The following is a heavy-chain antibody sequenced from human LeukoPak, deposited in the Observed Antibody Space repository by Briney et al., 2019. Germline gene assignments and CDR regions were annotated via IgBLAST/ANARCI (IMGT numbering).Heavy chain of an antibody. CDR3: ARGSGDVLRYFDWLKAPYYFDY. D-gene: IGHD3-9*01. CDR2: IKQDGSEK. V-gene: IGHV3-7*01. CDR1: GFTFSSYW. J-gene: IGHJ4*02. Sequence: PGGSLRLSCAASGFTFSSYWMSWVRQAPGKGLEWVANIKQDGSEKYYVDFVKGGFTISRANDKHSLYMQMNSLRAEDTAVYYCARGSGDVLRYFDWLKAPYYFDYWGQGTLVTVSS.